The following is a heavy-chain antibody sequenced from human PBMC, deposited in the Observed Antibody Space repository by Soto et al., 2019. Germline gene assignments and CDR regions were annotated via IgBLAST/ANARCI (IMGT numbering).Heavy chain of an antibody. V-gene: IGHV1-69*13. CDR3: ASYIVVVPAAITPRPLDY. D-gene: IGHD2-2*01. CDR1: GGTFSSYA. CDR2: IIPIFGTA. J-gene: IGHJ4*02. Sequence: GASVKVSCKASGGTFSSYAISWVRQAPGQGLEWMGGIIPIFGTANYAQKFQGRVTITADESTSTAYMELSTLRSEDTAVYYCASYIVVVPAAITPRPLDYWGQGTLVTVSS.